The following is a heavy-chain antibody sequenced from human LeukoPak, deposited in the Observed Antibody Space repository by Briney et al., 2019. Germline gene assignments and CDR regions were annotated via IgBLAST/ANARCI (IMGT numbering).Heavy chain of an antibody. Sequence: GGSLRLSCAASGFTFSDYYTTWIRQAPGKGLEWVSYISSSSSTIYYADSVKGRFTISRDNAKNSLYLQMNSLRAEDTAVYYCARDNMVPSAFDIWGQGTMVTVSS. CDR1: GFTFSDYY. V-gene: IGHV3-11*04. J-gene: IGHJ3*02. D-gene: IGHD3-10*01. CDR3: ARDNMVPSAFDI. CDR2: ISSSSSTI.